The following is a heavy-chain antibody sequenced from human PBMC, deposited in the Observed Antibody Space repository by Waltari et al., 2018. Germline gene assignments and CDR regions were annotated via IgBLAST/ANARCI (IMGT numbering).Heavy chain of an antibody. Sequence: EVQLVESGGGLIQPGGSLRLSCAASGFTVSSNYMCWVRQAPGKGLEWVSVIYSGGSTYYADSVKGRFTISRDNSKNTLYLQMNSLRAEDTAVYYCASQGDYGVTSGYFDYWGQGTLVTVSS. J-gene: IGHJ4*02. V-gene: IGHV3-53*01. CDR3: ASQGDYGVTSGYFDY. CDR1: GFTVSSNY. CDR2: IYSGGST. D-gene: IGHD4-17*01.